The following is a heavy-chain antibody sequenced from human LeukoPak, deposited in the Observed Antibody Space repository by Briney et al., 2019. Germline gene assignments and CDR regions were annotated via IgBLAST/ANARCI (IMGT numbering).Heavy chain of an antibody. J-gene: IGHJ4*02. V-gene: IGHV3-23*01. CDR3: AKKYSSSGYYCDS. CDR1: GFTFSSFG. D-gene: IGHD6-13*01. Sequence: GGSLRLSCVASGFTFSSFGMSWVRQAPGKGLEWVSIISGSGGVTYYADSVKGRFTISRDNSKNTLYLQMNSLRAEDTAVYYCAKKYSSSGYYCDSWGQGTLVTVSS. CDR2: ISGSGGVT.